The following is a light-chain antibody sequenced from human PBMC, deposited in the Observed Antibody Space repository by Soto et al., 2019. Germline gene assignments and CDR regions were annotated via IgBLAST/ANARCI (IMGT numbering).Light chain of an antibody. V-gene: IGKV1-5*03. Sequence: DIQMTQSPSTLSASVGDRVTISCRASQSFSSRLAWYRQKAGKAPKLLIYKASGLPSGVPSRFTRSGSRTEFPLIISTLQLDDFATYSCQQYARNPLTLRGGATVDTK. CDR3: QQYARNPLT. CDR2: KAS. J-gene: IGKJ4*01. CDR1: QSFSSR.